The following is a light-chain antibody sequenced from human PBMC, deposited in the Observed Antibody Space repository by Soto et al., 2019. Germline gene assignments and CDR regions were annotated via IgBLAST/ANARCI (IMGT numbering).Light chain of an antibody. Sequence: IVLTQSPGTLSLSPGERATLSCRASQSVSSNLAWYQQKPGQAPRLLIYGASTRATGIPARFSGSGSGTDFTLTISSLQPEDFATYYCQQSYSTPITFGQGTRLEI. CDR2: GAS. CDR3: QQSYSTPIT. V-gene: IGKV3-15*01. J-gene: IGKJ5*01. CDR1: QSVSSN.